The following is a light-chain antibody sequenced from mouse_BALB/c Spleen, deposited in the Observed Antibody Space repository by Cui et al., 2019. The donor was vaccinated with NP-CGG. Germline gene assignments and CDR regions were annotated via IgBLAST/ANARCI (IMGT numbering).Light chain of an antibody. CDR2: GTN. CDR3: ALWYSNHWV. J-gene: IGLJ1*01. CDR1: TGAVTTSNY. V-gene: IGLV1*01. Sequence: QAGFAQGSALTTSPGETVTLTCRSNTGAVTTSNYANWVQEKPDHLFTGLIGGTNNRAPGVPARFSGSLIGDKAALTITGAQTEDEAIYFCALWYSNHWVFGGGTKLTVL.